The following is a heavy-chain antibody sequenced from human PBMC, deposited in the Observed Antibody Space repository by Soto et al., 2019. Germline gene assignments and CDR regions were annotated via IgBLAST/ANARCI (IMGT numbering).Heavy chain of an antibody. Sequence: QVQVVQSGAEVKKPGASVKVSCKASGYTFTSFYLHWVRQAPGQGLEWMGRINPSGGSTSYAQRFQGGVTVTRDTSTSTVYMELSSLRSDDTAVYYCARGGSVAVGTDGFDHWGQGTLVTVSS. CDR2: INPSGGST. CDR1: GYTFTSFY. CDR3: ARGGSVAVGTDGFDH. J-gene: IGHJ4*02. D-gene: IGHD2-21*02. V-gene: IGHV1-46*01.